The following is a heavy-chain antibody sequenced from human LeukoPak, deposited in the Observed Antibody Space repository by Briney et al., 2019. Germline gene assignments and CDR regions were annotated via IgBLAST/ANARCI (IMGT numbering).Heavy chain of an antibody. J-gene: IGHJ4*02. CDR3: ARAARVEMATILDY. CDR1: GGTFSSYA. V-gene: IGHV1-69*04. CDR2: SIPILGIA. D-gene: IGHD5-24*01. Sequence: ASVKVSCKASGGTFSSYAISWVRQAPGQGLEWMGRSIPILGIANYAQKFQGRVTITADKSTSTAYMELSSLRSEDTAVYYCARAARVEMATILDYWGQGTLVTVSS.